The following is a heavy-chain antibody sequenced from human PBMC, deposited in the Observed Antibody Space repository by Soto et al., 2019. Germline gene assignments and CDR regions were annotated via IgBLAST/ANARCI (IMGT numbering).Heavy chain of an antibody. CDR1: GFTFSSYG. CDR3: AKDVSITMVRGVIDPPDY. J-gene: IGHJ4*02. V-gene: IGHV3-30*18. D-gene: IGHD3-10*01. CDR2: ISYDGSNK. Sequence: GGSLRLSCAASGFTFSSYGMHWVRQAPGKGLEWVAVISYDGSNKYYADSVKGRFTISRDNSKNTLYLQMNSLRAEDTAVYYWAKDVSITMVRGVIDPPDYWGQGTLVTVSS.